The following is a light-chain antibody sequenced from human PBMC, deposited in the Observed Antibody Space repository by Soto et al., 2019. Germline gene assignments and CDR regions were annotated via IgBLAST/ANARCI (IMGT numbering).Light chain of an antibody. CDR1: QSISSN. V-gene: IGKV3-15*01. Sequence: EIVMTQSPSTLSVSPGERATLSCRASQSISSNLAWHQQKPGQAPRVLIYGASTRATGVPARFSGSGSGTEFTLTISSLQSEDFAVYFCQHYNNWPPTWTFGQGTKVE. CDR2: GAS. CDR3: QHYNNWPPTWT. J-gene: IGKJ1*01.